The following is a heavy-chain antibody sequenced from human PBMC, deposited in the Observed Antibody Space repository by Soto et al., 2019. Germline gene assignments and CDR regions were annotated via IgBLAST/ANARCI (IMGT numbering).Heavy chain of an antibody. D-gene: IGHD4-17*01. CDR2: MSPNSGNT. V-gene: IGHV1-8*02. CDR3: ARDYGGNSGWFAP. Sequence: QVQLVQSGAEVERPGASVKVSCKASGYTFTTYDLNWVRQATGQGLEWIGWMSPNSGNTGYAQKFQGRVTMTTNTAMSTAYMELNSLTSEDTAVYYCARDYGGNSGWFAPWGQGTLVTVSS. CDR1: GYTFTTYD. J-gene: IGHJ5*02.